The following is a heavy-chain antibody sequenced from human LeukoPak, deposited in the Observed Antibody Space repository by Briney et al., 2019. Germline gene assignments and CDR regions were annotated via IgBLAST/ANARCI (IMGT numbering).Heavy chain of an antibody. CDR1: GYSFTKSW. Sequence: GESLKISCQGSGYSFTKSWVGWVRQMPGKGLEWMGIVYPGDSDTRYSPSFQGQVIISVDTSITTAYLQWTNLKASDSGIYYCTTSSHYDPPTGFPKYYFDFWGQGTLVTVSS. V-gene: IGHV5-51*01. J-gene: IGHJ4*02. CDR3: TTSSHYDPPTGFPKYYFDF. D-gene: IGHD3-9*01. CDR2: VYPGDSDT.